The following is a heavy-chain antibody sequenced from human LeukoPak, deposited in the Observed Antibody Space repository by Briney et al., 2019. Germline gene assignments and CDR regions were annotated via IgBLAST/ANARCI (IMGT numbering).Heavy chain of an antibody. D-gene: IGHD2-15*01. V-gene: IGHV4-39*01. Sequence: PSETLSLTCTLSGGSISSSNYCGGWIRQPPGKGLEWIGSICYSGSTYSSGSTYYNPSLKSRVTISVDTSNNQFSLKLSSVTAADTAVYYCARHGFGGYCSGSSCYFAYWGQGTLVTVSS. J-gene: IGHJ4*02. CDR3: ARHGFGGYCSGSSCYFAY. CDR2: ICYSGSTYSSGST. CDR1: GGSISSSNYC.